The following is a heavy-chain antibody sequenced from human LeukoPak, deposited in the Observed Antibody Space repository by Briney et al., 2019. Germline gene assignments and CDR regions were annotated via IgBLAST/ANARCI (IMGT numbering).Heavy chain of an antibody. CDR1: GFTFDDYA. D-gene: IGHD6-13*01. J-gene: IGHJ4*02. CDR2: ISWNSGSI. CDR3: AKEYAAGPLDY. Sequence: GGSLRLSCAASGFTFDDYAMHWVRQAPGKGLEWVSGISWNSGSIGYADSVKGRFTISRDNAKNSLYLQMNSLRAEDTALYYCAKEYAAGPLDYWGQGTLVTVSS. V-gene: IGHV3-9*01.